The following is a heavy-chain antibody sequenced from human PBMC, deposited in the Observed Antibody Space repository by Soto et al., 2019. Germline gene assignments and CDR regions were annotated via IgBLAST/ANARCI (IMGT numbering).Heavy chain of an antibody. CDR1: GFTFSSYW. CDR2: INSDGSST. J-gene: IGHJ6*02. D-gene: IGHD1-26*01. V-gene: IGHV3-74*01. CDR3: ARVGGTSADYYGMDV. Sequence: PGGSLRLSCAASGFTFSSYWMHWVRQAPGKGLVRVSRINSDGSSTSYADSVKGRFTISRDNAKNTLYLQMNSLRAEDTAVYYCARVGGTSADYYGMDVWGQGTTVTVSS.